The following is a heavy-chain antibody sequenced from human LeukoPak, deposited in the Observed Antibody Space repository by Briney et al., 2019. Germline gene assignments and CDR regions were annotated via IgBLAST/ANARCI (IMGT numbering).Heavy chain of an antibody. CDR1: GGSISSYY. D-gene: IGHD2-2*01. CDR3: ARTRSTSPRSSMDV. V-gene: IGHV4-59*01. CDR2: IYYSGST. J-gene: IGHJ6*02. Sequence: SETLSLTCTVSGGSISSYYWSWIRQPPGKGLEWIGYIYYSGSTNYNPSLKSRVTISVDTSKSQFSLKLSSVTAADTAVYYCARTRSTSPRSSMDVWGQGTTVTVSS.